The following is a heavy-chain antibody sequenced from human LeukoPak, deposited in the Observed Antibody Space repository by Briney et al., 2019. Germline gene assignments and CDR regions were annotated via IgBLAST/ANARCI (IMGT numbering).Heavy chain of an antibody. CDR2: INHSGNT. Sequence: PSETLSLTCAVYGGSFSGYYWSWIRLPPGKGLEWIGEINHSGNTNYNPPLKSRVTISVDTSKNQFSLKLSSVTAADTAVYYCARMTSIAAAGTSQNYFDYWGQGTLVTVSS. D-gene: IGHD6-13*01. CDR1: GGSFSGYY. V-gene: IGHV4-34*01. CDR3: ARMTSIAAAGTSQNYFDY. J-gene: IGHJ4*02.